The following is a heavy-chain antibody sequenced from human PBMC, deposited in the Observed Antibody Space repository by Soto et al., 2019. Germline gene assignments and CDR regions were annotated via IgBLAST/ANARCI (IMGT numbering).Heavy chain of an antibody. CDR3: ARGRWYYYGSGGSWYYYGMDV. J-gene: IGHJ6*02. Sequence: SVTMSLTCAVDGGYFSGYYWSWIRQPPGKGLEWIGEINHSGSTNYNPSLKSRVTISVDTSKNQFSLKLSSVTAADTAVYYCARGRWYYYGSGGSWYYYGMDVWGQGTTVTVSS. V-gene: IGHV4-34*01. D-gene: IGHD3-10*01. CDR2: INHSGST. CDR1: GGYFSGYY.